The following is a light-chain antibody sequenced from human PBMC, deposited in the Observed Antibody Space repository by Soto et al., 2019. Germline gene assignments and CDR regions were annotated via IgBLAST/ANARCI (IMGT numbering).Light chain of an antibody. V-gene: IGLV2-14*03. J-gene: IGLJ2*01. CDR1: SSDVGGYNY. CDR2: DVS. CDR3: SSYTSSSTRV. Sequence: QSALTQPASVSGSPGQSITISCTGTSSDVGGYNYVSWYQQHPGKAPKLMIYDVSNRPSGVSNRFSGSKSGNPASLTISGLQPEDEADYYCSSYTSSSTRVFGGGTKLTVL.